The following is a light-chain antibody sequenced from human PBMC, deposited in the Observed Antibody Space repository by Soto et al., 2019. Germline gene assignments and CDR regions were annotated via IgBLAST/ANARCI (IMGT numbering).Light chain of an antibody. V-gene: IGKV3D-7*01. CDR1: QTVLNNY. Sequence: LNHGGRPTLTKRASQTVLNNYLTWYQQKPGQAPRRLIFGASIRATGIPDRFSGSGSGTDFPLTISDVQPQDFTLYYCPLRQILPRRFGQGSIVDIK. J-gene: IGKJ1*01. CDR3: PLRQILPRR. CDR2: GAS.